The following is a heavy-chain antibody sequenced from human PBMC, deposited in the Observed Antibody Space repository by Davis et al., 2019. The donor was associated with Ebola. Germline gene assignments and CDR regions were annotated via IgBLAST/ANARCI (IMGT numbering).Heavy chain of an antibody. V-gene: IGHV4-34*01. D-gene: IGHD4-17*01. CDR3: ARMPTVTADHWYFDL. Sequence: SETLSLTCAVYGGSFSGYYWSWIRQPPGKGLEWIGEINHSGSTHYNPSLKSRVTTSVDTSKNQFSLNLSSVTAADTAVYYCARMPTVTADHWYFDLWGRGTLVTVSS. CDR1: GGSFSGYY. J-gene: IGHJ2*01. CDR2: INHSGST.